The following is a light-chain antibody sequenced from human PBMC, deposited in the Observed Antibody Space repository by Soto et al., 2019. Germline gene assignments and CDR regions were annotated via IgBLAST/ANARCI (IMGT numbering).Light chain of an antibody. J-gene: IGLJ1*01. Sequence: QSVLTHPPSASGTPWQRVTISCSGSSSNIGTNYVYWYQQLPGTAPKLLIYRNNQRPSGVPDRFSGSKSGTSASLAISGLRSEDEADYYCATWDDSLGGYVFGTGTKVTVL. CDR1: SSNIGTNY. V-gene: IGLV1-47*01. CDR2: RNN. CDR3: ATWDDSLGGYV.